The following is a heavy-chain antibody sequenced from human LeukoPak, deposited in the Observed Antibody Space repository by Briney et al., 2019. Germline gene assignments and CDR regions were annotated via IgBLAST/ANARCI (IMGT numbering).Heavy chain of an antibody. CDR2: IYTSGST. V-gene: IGHV4-61*02. Sequence: ASQTLSLTCTVSGGSISSSRNNWSWIRQPAGKGLEWIGRIYTSGSTNYNPSLKSRVTISLDTSKNQFSLKLSSVTAADTAVYYCARDRGTWNDDGFDYWGQGTLVTVSS. D-gene: IGHD1-1*01. CDR3: ARDRGTWNDDGFDY. CDR1: GGSISSSRNN. J-gene: IGHJ4*02.